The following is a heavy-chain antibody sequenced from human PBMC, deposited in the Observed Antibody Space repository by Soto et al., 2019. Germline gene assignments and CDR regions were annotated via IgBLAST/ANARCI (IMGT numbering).Heavy chain of an antibody. V-gene: IGHV1-18*04. CDR3: ARDAYGGTLFDY. D-gene: IGHD2-15*01. CDR2: ISAYNGNT. CDR1: GYTFTSYC. J-gene: IGHJ4*02. Sequence: ASVNVSCKSSGYTFTSYCISWVRQAPGQGLEWMGWISAYNGNTNYAQKLQGRVTMTTDTSTSTAYMELRSLRSDDTAVYYCARDAYGGTLFDYWGQGTLVTVSS.